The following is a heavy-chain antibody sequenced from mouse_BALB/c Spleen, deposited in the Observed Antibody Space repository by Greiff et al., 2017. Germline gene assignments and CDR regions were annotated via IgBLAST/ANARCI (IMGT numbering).Heavy chain of an antibody. D-gene: IGHD2-3*01. V-gene: IGHV1-9*01. CDR2: ILPGSGST. CDR3: ASNDGYYWFAY. J-gene: IGHJ3*01. Sequence: QVQLQQSGAELMKPGASVKISCKATGYTFSSYWIEWVKQRPGHGLEWIGEILPGSGSTNYNEKFKGKATFTADTSSNTAYMQLSSLTSEDSAVYYCASNDGYYWFAYWGQGTLVTVSA. CDR1: GYTFSSYW.